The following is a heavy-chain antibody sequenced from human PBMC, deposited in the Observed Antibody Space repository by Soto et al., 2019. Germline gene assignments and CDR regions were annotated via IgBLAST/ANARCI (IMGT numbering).Heavy chain of an antibody. D-gene: IGHD2-2*01. Sequence: QPGGSLRLSCAASGFTFSSYAMSWVRQAPGKGLEWVSAISGSGGSTYYADSVKGRFTISRDNSKNTLYLQMNSLRAEDTAVYYCAKAIVVVPAAAVYGMDVWGQGTTVTVSS. V-gene: IGHV3-23*01. CDR1: GFTFSSYA. CDR3: AKAIVVVPAAAVYGMDV. J-gene: IGHJ6*02. CDR2: ISGSGGST.